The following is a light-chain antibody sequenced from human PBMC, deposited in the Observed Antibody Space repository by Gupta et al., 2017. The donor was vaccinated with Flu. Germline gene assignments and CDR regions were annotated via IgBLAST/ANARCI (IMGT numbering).Light chain of an antibody. CDR3: QQSDSSPTS. J-gene: IGKJ2*03. V-gene: IGKV3-20*01. CDR1: QFVSSDY. CDR2: SAS. Sequence: VLTQSPDTLSLSPGDPATLSRRANQFVSSDYLAWYQQKPGQAPRLLIYSASSRTTGIPDRFSGSGSGTDFTLTISRLEPEDFAVYYCQQSDSSPTSFGQGTKLEIK.